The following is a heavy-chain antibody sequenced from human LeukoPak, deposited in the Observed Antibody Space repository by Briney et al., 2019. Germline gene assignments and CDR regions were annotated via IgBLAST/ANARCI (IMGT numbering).Heavy chain of an antibody. CDR2: IDSSTYTT. J-gene: IGHJ4*02. CDR1: GFTFSSFS. D-gene: IGHD3-22*01. CDR3: ARGVRQWGTMIVVVIQNFDY. V-gene: IGHV3-48*01. Sequence: GGSLRLSCAASGFTFSSFSMNWVRQAPGKGLEWVSYIDSSTYTTYYADSVRGRFTISRENAENSLYLQMNRLSAEDTAVYYCARGVRQWGTMIVVVIQNFDYWGQGTLVTVSS.